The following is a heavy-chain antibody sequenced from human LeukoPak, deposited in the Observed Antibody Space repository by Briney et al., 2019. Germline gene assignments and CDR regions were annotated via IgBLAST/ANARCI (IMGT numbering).Heavy chain of an antibody. CDR1: GGSFSGYY. J-gene: IGHJ4*02. CDR2: INHSGST. Sequence: SETLSLTCAVYGGSFSGYYWSWIRQPPGKGLEWIGEINHSGSTNYKSSLKSRVTISVDTSKNQFSLKLRSVTAADTAVCYCAIRGYGSGSYPPPSYFDYWVQGTLVTVSS. CDR3: AIRGYGSGSYPPPSYFDY. V-gene: IGHV4-34*01. D-gene: IGHD3-10*01.